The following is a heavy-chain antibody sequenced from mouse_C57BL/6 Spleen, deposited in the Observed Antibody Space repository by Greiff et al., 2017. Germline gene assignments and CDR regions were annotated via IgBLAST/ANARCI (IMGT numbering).Heavy chain of an antibody. J-gene: IGHJ3*01. D-gene: IGHD2-4*01. CDR3: ARSRDYDRETWFAY. V-gene: IGHV1-50*01. Sequence: QVQLQQPGAELVKPGASVKLSCKASGYTFTSYWMQWVKQRPGPGLEWIGEIDPSDSYTNSNQKFKGKATLTVDTSSSTAYMQLSSLTSDDSAVYYCARSRDYDRETWFAYWGQGTLVTVSA. CDR1: GYTFTSYW. CDR2: IDPSDSYT.